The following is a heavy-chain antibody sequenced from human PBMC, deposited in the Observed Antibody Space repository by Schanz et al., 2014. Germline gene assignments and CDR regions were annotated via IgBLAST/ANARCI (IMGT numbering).Heavy chain of an antibody. CDR2: INSNTGNP. CDR1: GYTFTTYA. Sequence: QVQLVQSGSELKKPGASVNISCKASGYTFTTYALNWVRQAPGQGLEWMGWINSNTGNPTYAPAFTGRFVFSLDTSVSTAYLQIIGLQAEDSAVFYCARGRGGNTGYEEADYWGQGTRVTVSS. J-gene: IGHJ4*02. V-gene: IGHV7-4-1*02. CDR3: ARGRGGNTGYEEADY. D-gene: IGHD5-12*01.